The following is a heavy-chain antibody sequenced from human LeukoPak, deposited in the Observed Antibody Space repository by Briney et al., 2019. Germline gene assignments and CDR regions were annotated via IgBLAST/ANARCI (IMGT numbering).Heavy chain of an antibody. J-gene: IGHJ6*03. CDR3: AGEYYYYYYYMDV. V-gene: IGHV4-34*01. D-gene: IGHD3-10*01. CDR1: GGSFSGYY. CDR2: INHSGST. Sequence: SETLSLTCAVYGGSFSGYYWSWIRQPPGKGLVWIGEINHSGSTNYNPSLKSRVTISVDTSKNQFSLKLSSVTAADTAVYYCAGEYYYYYYYMDVWGKGTTVTVSS.